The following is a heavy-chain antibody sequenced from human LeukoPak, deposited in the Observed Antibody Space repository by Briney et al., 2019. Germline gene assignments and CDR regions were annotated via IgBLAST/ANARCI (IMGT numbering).Heavy chain of an antibody. CDR2: IYPGDSDT. CDR3: VRHGTYYDILTGYGYYFDY. V-gene: IGHV5-51*01. J-gene: IGHJ4*02. CDR1: GYSFTSYW. D-gene: IGHD3-9*01. Sequence: GESLKISCKGSGYSFTSYWIGWVRQMPGKGLEWMGIIYPGDSDTRYSPSFQGQVTISADKSISTAYLQWSSLKASDTAMYYCVRHGTYYDILTGYGYYFDYWGQGTLVTVSS.